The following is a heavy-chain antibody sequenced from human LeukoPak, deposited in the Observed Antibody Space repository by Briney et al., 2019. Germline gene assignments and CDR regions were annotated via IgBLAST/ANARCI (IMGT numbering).Heavy chain of an antibody. CDR1: GYTFTTYG. Sequence: ASVKVSCKASGYTFTTYGISWVRQAPGQGLEWMGWISAYNGNTNYAQKLQGRVTMTTDTSTSTAYMELRSLRSDDTAVYYCARDWCSSTSCYQNWFDPRGQGTLVTVSS. D-gene: IGHD2-2*01. V-gene: IGHV1-18*01. CDR3: ARDWCSSTSCYQNWFDP. J-gene: IGHJ5*02. CDR2: ISAYNGNT.